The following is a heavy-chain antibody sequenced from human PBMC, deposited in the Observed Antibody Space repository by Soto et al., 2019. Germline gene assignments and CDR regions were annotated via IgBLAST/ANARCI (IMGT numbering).Heavy chain of an antibody. CDR1: GGSISSGGYS. CDR2: IYHSGST. D-gene: IGHD3-3*01. Sequence: PSETLSLTCAVSGGSISSGGYSWSWIRQPPGKGLEWIGYIYHSGSTYYNPSLKSRVTISVDRSKNQFSLKLSSVTAADTAVYYCARAHNYDFWSGYYSDYYYGMDVWGQGTTVTVSS. CDR3: ARAHNYDFWSGYYSDYYYGMDV. V-gene: IGHV4-30-2*01. J-gene: IGHJ6*02.